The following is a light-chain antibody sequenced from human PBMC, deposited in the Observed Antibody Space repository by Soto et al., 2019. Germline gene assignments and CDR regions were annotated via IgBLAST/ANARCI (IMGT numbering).Light chain of an antibody. CDR1: QGIAYY. CDR3: QQLHSFPRT. V-gene: IGKV1-9*01. CDR2: AES. Sequence: DIQLTQSPSFLSASVADRVTLTCRASQGIAYYLAWYQQKPGKAPNLLIYAESTLQSGVPSRFSGSGSGTEFTLTISSLQPEDFATYYCQQLHSFPRTFGQGTKVTIK. J-gene: IGKJ1*01.